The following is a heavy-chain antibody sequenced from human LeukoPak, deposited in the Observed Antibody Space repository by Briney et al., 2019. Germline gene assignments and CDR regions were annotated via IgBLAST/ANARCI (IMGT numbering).Heavy chain of an antibody. CDR2: ISSSSSTI. D-gene: IGHD6-13*01. Sequence: PGGSLRLSCAAPGFTFSSYSMNWVRQAPGKGLEWVSYISSSSSTIYYADSVKGRFTISRDNAKSSLYLQMNSLRAEDTAVYYCARGHSSSWYVHYWGQGTLVTVSS. V-gene: IGHV3-48*01. J-gene: IGHJ4*02. CDR3: ARGHSSSWYVHY. CDR1: GFTFSSYS.